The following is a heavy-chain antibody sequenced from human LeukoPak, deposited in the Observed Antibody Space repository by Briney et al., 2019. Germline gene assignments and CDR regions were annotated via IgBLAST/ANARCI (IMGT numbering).Heavy chain of an antibody. CDR1: GFTFSSYG. CDR3: ARDSVPSGVVDIVVVPAAISAYYYYGMDV. CDR2: ISYDGSNK. Sequence: PGGSLRLSCAASGFTFSSYGMHWVRQAPGKGLEWVAVISYDGSNKYYADSVKGRFTISRDNSKNTLYLQMNSLRAEDTAVYYCARDSVPSGVVDIVVVPAAISAYYYYGMDVWGQGTTVTVSS. V-gene: IGHV3-30*03. D-gene: IGHD2-2*02. J-gene: IGHJ6*02.